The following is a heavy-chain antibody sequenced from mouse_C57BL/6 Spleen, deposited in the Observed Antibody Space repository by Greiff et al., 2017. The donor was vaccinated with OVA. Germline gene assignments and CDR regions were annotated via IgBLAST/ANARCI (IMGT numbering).Heavy chain of an antibody. J-gene: IGHJ4*01. CDR1: GYTFTSYG. Sequence: QVHVKQSGAELARPGASVKLSCKASGYTFTSYGISWVKQRTGQGLEWIGEIYPRSGNTYYNEKFKGKATLTADKSSSTAYMELRSLTSEDSAVDFCASLVMAPTGAMDYWGQGTSVTVSS. V-gene: IGHV1-81*01. D-gene: IGHD2-2*01. CDR2: IYPRSGNT. CDR3: ASLVMAPTGAMDY.